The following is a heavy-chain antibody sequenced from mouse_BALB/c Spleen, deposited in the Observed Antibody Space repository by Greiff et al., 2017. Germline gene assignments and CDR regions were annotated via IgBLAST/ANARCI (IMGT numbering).Heavy chain of an antibody. CDR2: ILPGSGST. CDR1: GYTFSSYW. V-gene: IGHV1-9*01. Sequence: QVQLQQSGAELMKPGASVTISCKATGYTFSSYWIEWVKQRPGHGLEWIGEILPGSGSTNYNEKFKGKATFTADTSSNTAYMQLSSLTSEDSAVYYCARKRSWFAYWGQGTLVTVSA. CDR3: ARKRSWFAY. J-gene: IGHJ3*01.